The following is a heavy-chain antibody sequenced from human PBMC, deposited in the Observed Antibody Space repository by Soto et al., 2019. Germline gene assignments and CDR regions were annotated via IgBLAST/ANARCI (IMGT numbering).Heavy chain of an antibody. J-gene: IGHJ6*03. CDR3: ARLTYYDFWRDYNGSDYQYMDV. CDR2: MNPNSGNT. Sequence: KSSGRGVGYTCTACGTAWLLKNTGQGLEWMGWMNPNSGNTGYAQKFQGRVTMTRNTSISTAYMELSSLRSEDTAVYYCARLTYYDFWRDYNGSDYQYMDVWGKGTSVTVSS. D-gene: IGHD3-3*01. V-gene: IGHV1-8*01. CDR1: GYTCTACG.